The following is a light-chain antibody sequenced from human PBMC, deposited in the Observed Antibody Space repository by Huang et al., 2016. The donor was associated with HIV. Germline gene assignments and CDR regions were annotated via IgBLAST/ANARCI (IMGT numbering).Light chain of an antibody. CDR2: GAS. J-gene: IGKJ2*01. CDR1: QGSSNY. CDR3: QEYYSAPYT. V-gene: IGKV1-27*01. Sequence: DIQMTQSPSSLSTSIGDRVTITCRASQGSSNYLAWYQQNQGKVPKLLIYGASTLQSRVPSRFSGSGSGTDFTLTISSLQPEDVATYYCQEYYSAPYTFGQGTKLEIK.